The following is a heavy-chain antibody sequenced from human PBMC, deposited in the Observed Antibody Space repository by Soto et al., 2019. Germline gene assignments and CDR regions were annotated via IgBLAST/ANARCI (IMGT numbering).Heavy chain of an antibody. D-gene: IGHD3-10*01. CDR3: PIKRVENHYYAGRDV. CDR1: GASITKYY. J-gene: IGHJ6*02. CDR2: IYYTGIT. Sequence: QVQLQESGPGLVKASETLSLACTVSGASITKYYYNWIRQAPGKALEWIGYIYYTGITNYNSSLEGGSTIPHEPSKNHLSLTRISVTAADTAVYYGPIKRVENHYYAGRDVWGRGTTATFS. V-gene: IGHV4-59*01.